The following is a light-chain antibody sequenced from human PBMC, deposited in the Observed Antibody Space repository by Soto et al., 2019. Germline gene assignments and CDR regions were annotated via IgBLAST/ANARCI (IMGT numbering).Light chain of an antibody. V-gene: IGKV1-5*01. CDR2: DAS. J-gene: IGKJ1*01. CDR1: QSIRSW. Sequence: DIQMTQSPSTLSESVGDRVIITCRASQSIRSWLAWYQQKVGKAPNLLIYDASSLESGVPSRFSGSGSGTEFTLTISSLQPDDFATYYCQQYSSFSRTFGQGTKVEIK. CDR3: QQYSSFSRT.